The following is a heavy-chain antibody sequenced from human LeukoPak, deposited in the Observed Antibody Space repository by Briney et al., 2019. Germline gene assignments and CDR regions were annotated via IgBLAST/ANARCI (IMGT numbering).Heavy chain of an antibody. V-gene: IGHV4-39*07. J-gene: IGHJ3*02. CDR2: IYYSGST. CDR1: GGSISSSSYY. CDR3: AREDYDSSGYPKPNAFDI. D-gene: IGHD3-22*01. Sequence: SETLSLTCTVSGGSISSSSYYWGWIRQPPGKGLEWIGSIYYSGSTNYNPSLKSRVTISVDTSKNQFSLKLSSVTAADTAVYYCAREDYDSSGYPKPNAFDIWGQGTMVTVSS.